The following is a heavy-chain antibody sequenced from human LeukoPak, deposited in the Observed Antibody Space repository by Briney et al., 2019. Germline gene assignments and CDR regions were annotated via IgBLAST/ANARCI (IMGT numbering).Heavy chain of an antibody. CDR3: ATDYTPYVGASAD. CDR1: GLTFSSYA. CDR2: ITGSGDNT. Sequence: GGSLRLSCAASGLTFSSYAMSWVRQAPGKGLEWVSTITGSGDNTYYAESVKGRFTFSRDNSRNTLYLQMNSLRAEDTAVYYCATDYTPYVGASADWGQGTLVTVSS. V-gene: IGHV3-23*01. J-gene: IGHJ4*02. D-gene: IGHD1-26*01.